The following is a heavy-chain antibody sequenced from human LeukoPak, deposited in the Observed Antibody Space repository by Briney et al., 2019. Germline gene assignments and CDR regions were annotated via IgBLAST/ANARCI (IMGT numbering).Heavy chain of an antibody. V-gene: IGHV1-69*05. J-gene: IGHJ3*02. CDR1: GGTFSSYA. CDR2: IIPIFGTA. D-gene: IGHD3-3*01. Sequence: ASVKVSCKASGGTFSSYAISWVRQAPGQGLEWMGGIIPIFGTANYAQKFQGRVTITTDESTSTAYMELSSLRSEDTAVYYCARGAIFGVVITGNAFDIWGQGTMVTVSS. CDR3: ARGAIFGVVITGNAFDI.